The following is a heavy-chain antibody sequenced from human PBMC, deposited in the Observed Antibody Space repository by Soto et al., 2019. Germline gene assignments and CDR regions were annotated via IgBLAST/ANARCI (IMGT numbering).Heavy chain of an antibody. CDR3: ASYRGSGTLDY. CDR1: GGSISSSSYF. Sequence: SETLSLTCSVSGGSISSSSYFWGWIRQPPGKGLEWIGSIYYSGSTNYNPSLKSRVTISVDTSKNQFSLKLSSVTAADTAVYYCASYRGSGTLDYWGQGTLVTVSS. D-gene: IGHD2-21*01. V-gene: IGHV4-39*07. J-gene: IGHJ4*02. CDR2: IYYSGST.